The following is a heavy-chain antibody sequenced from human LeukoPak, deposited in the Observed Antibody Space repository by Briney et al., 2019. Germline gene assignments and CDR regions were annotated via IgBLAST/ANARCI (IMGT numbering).Heavy chain of an antibody. CDR1: GGSFSGYY. D-gene: IGHD3-16*01. V-gene: IGHV4-34*01. CDR3: ARGRGIFGY. J-gene: IGHJ4*02. Sequence: SETLSLTCAVYGGSFSGYYWSWIRQPPGKGLEWIGEINHSGSTNYNPSLKSRVTISVDTSKNQFSLKLSSVTAADTDVYYCARGRGIFGYWGQGTLVNVSS. CDR2: INHSGST.